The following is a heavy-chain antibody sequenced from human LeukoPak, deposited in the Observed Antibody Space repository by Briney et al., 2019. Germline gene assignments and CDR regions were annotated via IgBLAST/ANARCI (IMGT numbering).Heavy chain of an antibody. CDR3: AKRQWFGYYYYMDV. CDR1: GFTFSSYA. J-gene: IGHJ6*03. Sequence: PGGSLRLSCVVSGFTFSSYAMSWVRQAPGKGLEWVSSISSSSSYIFYADSVKGRFTISRDNSKNTLYLQMNSLRAEDTAVYYCAKRQWFGYYYYMDVWGKGTTVTISS. CDR2: ISSSSSYI. V-gene: IGHV3-21*01. D-gene: IGHD3-10*01.